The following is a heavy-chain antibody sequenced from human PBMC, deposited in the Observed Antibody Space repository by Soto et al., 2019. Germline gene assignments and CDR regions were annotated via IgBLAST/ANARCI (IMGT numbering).Heavy chain of an antibody. D-gene: IGHD2-2*01. CDR3: TCSSRNDVFDI. CDR1: GFTVSSNY. J-gene: IGHJ3*02. Sequence: EVQLVESGGGLVQPGGSLRLSCAASGFTVSSNYMSWVRQAPGKGLEWVSVVYYDGDTLYADSVKGRFTISRHNSKNTLYLQMNSLRAEDTAVYYCTCSSRNDVFDIWGQGTMVTVSS. V-gene: IGHV3-53*04. CDR2: VYYDGDT.